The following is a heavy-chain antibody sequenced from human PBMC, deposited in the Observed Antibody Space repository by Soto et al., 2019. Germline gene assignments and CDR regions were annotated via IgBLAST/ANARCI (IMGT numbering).Heavy chain of an antibody. V-gene: IGHV1-58*02. D-gene: IGHD3-3*01. CDR2: IVVGSGNT. CDR3: AKDKSTFLAEYFQH. Sequence: SVKVSCKASGYTFSSYYMNWVRQARGQRLEWIGWIVVGSGNTNYAQKFQERVTITRDMSTSTAYMELSSLRSEDTAVYYCAKDKSTFLAEYFQHWGQGTLVTVSS. CDR1: GYTFSSYY. J-gene: IGHJ1*01.